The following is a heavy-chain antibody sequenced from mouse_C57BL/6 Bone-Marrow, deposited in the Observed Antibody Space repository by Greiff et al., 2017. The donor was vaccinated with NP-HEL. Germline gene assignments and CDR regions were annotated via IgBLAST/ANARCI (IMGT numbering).Heavy chain of an antibody. V-gene: IGHV10-1*01. Sequence: GGGLVQPKGSLTLSCAASGFSFNTYAMNWVRQAPGKGLEWVARIRSKSNNYATYYADSVKDRFTISRDDSESMLYLQMNNLKTEDTAMYYCVANWDSWFAYWGQGTLVTVSA. D-gene: IGHD4-1*01. CDR1: GFSFNTYA. J-gene: IGHJ3*01. CDR2: IRSKSNNYAT. CDR3: VANWDSWFAY.